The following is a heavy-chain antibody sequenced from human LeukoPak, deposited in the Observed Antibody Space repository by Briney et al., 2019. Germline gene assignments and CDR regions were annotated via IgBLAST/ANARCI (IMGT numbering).Heavy chain of an antibody. V-gene: IGHV3-23*01. Sequence: GGSLRLSCAASGFTFSSYAMSWVRQAPGKGLEWVSAISGSGGSTYYADSVKGRFTISRDNSKNTLYLQMNSLRAEDTAVYYCARYCSGGSCYPGLDYWGQGTLVTVSS. CDR3: ARYCSGGSCYPGLDY. CDR1: GFTFSSYA. D-gene: IGHD2-15*01. J-gene: IGHJ4*02. CDR2: ISGSGGST.